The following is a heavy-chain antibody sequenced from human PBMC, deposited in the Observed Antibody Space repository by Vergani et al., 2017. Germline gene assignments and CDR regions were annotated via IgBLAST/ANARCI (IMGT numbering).Heavy chain of an antibody. D-gene: IGHD6-13*01. CDR2: ISYDGSNK. J-gene: IGHJ6*03. CDR1: GFTFSSYA. CDR3: ARYPYNSSWYRLSLPNYYYYNMDV. Sequence: QVQLVESGGGVVQPGRSLRLSCAASGFTFSSYAMHWVRQAPGKGLEWVAVISYDGSNKYYADSVKGRFTISRDNSKNTLYLQMNSLRAEDTAVYYCARYPYNSSWYRLSLPNYYYYNMDVWGKGTTVTVSS. V-gene: IGHV3-30-3*01.